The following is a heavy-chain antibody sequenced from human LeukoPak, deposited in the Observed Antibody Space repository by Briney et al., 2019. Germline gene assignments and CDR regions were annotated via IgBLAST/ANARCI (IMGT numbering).Heavy chain of an antibody. Sequence: GGSLRLSCAASGFTFSSYSMNWVRQAPGKGLEWVSSISSSSSSYIYYADSVKGRFTISRDNAKNSLYLQMNSLRAEDTALYYCAKDISPSRGVRRYYYYYGMDVWGQGTTLTVSS. D-gene: IGHD3-10*01. J-gene: IGHJ6*02. V-gene: IGHV3-21*04. CDR3: AKDISPSRGVRRYYYYYGMDV. CDR1: GFTFSSYS. CDR2: ISSSSSSYI.